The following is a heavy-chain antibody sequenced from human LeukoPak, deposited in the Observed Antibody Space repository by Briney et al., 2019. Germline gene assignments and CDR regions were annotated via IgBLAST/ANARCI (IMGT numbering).Heavy chain of an antibody. CDR2: IYYSGST. D-gene: IGHD5-12*01. CDR3: ASKRDIVATEFWGWYFDL. Sequence: SETLSLTCTVSGGSISSYYWSWIRQPPGKGLEWIGYIYYSGSTNYNPSLKSRVTISVDTSKNQFSLKLSSVTAADTAVYYCASKRDIVATEFWGWYFDLWGRGTLVTVSS. CDR1: GGSISSYY. V-gene: IGHV4-59*01. J-gene: IGHJ2*01.